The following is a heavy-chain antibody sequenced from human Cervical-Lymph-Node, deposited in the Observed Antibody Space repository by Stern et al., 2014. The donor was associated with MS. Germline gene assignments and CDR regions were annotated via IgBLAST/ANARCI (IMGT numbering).Heavy chain of an antibody. CDR1: GFTLSSYG. Sequence: VQLVESGGGVNKPGRSLRVSCAASGFTLSSYGMNWGRQAPGKGLEWMEVIWDDGSNKYYADYVKGRFTISRDTSPNPMHIEMNSLRPEDTAVYYCAIDLSILVVPAAIFYYGMDVWGQGTTVPVSS. D-gene: IGHD2-2*01. CDR3: AIDLSILVVPAAIFYYGMDV. V-gene: IGHV3-33*01. J-gene: IGHJ6*02. CDR2: IWDDGSNK.